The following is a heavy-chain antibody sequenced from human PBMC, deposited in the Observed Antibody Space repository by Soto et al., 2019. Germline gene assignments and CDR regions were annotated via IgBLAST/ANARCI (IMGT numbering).Heavy chain of an antibody. CDR2: IYHSGST. V-gene: IGHV4-4*02. CDR1: GGTIISSNW. CDR3: ARTLPATVNYGMDV. Sequence: PSETLSLTCAVSGGTIISSNWWSWVRQTPGKGLEWIGEIYHSGSTNYNPSLKSRVTISVDKSKNQFSLKLSSVTAADTAVYYCARTLPATVNYGMDVWGQGTTVTVSS. D-gene: IGHD2-2*01. J-gene: IGHJ6*02.